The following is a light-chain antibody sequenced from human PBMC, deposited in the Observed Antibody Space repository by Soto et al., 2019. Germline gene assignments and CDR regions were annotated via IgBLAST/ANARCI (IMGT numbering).Light chain of an antibody. CDR1: QIVTSSY. V-gene: IGKV3-20*01. CDR2: GAS. Sequence: EIVLTQSPGTLSLSPGERATLSCRASQIVTSSYLAWYQQKPGQAPRLLIYGASSRATGIPDRFSGRGSGTDFTLTISRLEPEDFAVYYCQQYGRSPAFGGGTKVEIK. J-gene: IGKJ4*01. CDR3: QQYGRSPA.